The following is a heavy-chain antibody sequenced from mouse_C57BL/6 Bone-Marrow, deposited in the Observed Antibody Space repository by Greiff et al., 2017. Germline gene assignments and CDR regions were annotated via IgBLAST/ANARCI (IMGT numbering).Heavy chain of an antibody. CDR3: TRVLRYWYFDV. CDR2: ISRGGDYI. D-gene: IGHD1-1*01. CDR1: GFTFSSYA. Sequence: EVQRVESGAGLVKPGGSLKLSCAASGFTFSSYAMSWVRQTPEKRLEWVAYISRGGDYIYYADTVKGRFTISRDKARNTQYLQMSSRKSEDTAMYYCTRVLRYWYFDVWGTETTVTVSS. J-gene: IGHJ1*03. V-gene: IGHV5-9-1*02.